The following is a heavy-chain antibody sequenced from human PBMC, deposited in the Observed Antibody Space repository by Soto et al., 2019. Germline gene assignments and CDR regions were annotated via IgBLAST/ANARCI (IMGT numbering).Heavy chain of an antibody. V-gene: IGHV3-53*01. Sequence: GGSLRLSCAASGFTVSSNYMSWVRQAPGKGLEWVSVIYMGGSTYYADSVKGRFTISSDKSKNKLALQMNILRAEDTAVYYCASDGGNSRYYYYGMDVWGQGTTVTVSS. D-gene: IGHD2-21*02. CDR3: ASDGGNSRYYYYGMDV. CDR2: IYMGGST. J-gene: IGHJ6*02. CDR1: GFTVSSNY.